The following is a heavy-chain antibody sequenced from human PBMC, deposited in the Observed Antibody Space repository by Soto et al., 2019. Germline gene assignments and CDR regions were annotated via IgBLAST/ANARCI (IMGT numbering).Heavy chain of an antibody. V-gene: IGHV3-23*01. CDR2: ISGSGGST. Sequence: GGSLRLSCAASGFTFSSYAMSWVRQAPGKGLEWVSAISGSGGSTYYADSVKGRFTISRDNSKNTLYLQMNSLRAEDTAVYYCAKGITIFGVVIRATDYWGQGTLVTVSS. CDR1: GFTFSSYA. J-gene: IGHJ4*02. D-gene: IGHD3-3*01. CDR3: AKGITIFGVVIRATDY.